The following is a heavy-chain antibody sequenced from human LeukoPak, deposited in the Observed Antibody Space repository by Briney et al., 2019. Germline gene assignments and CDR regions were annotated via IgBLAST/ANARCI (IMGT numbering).Heavy chain of an antibody. J-gene: IGHJ6*02. D-gene: IGHD1-26*01. CDR2: MNPNSGNT. CDR1: GYTFTSYY. V-gene: IGHV1-8*02. Sequence: ASVKVSCKASGYTFTSYYMHWVRQAPGQGLEWMGWMNPNSGNTGYAQKFQGRVTMTRNTSISTAYMELSSLRSEDTAVYYCARVPLVGATDGMDVWGQGTTVTVSS. CDR3: ARVPLVGATDGMDV.